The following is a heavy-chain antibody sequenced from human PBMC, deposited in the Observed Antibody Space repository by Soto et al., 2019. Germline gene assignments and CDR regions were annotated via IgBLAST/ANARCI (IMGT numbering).Heavy chain of an antibody. V-gene: IGHV3-7*01. CDR1: EFTFINYW. Sequence: GWSLRLSCASSEFTFINYWMGWVHQAPGKGLEWVANIKQDGSEKYYVDSVKGRFTISRDNAKNSLYLQMNSLRAEDTAVYYCARPYYDILTGYSSYFDYWGQGTLVTVSS. J-gene: IGHJ4*02. CDR3: ARPYYDILTGYSSYFDY. D-gene: IGHD3-9*01. CDR2: IKQDGSEK.